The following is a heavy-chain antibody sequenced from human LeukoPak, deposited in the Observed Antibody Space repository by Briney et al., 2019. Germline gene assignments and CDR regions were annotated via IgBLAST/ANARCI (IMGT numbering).Heavy chain of an antibody. V-gene: IGHV4-34*01. J-gene: IGHJ4*02. Sequence: SETLSLTCAVYGGSFSGYYWSWIRQPPGKGLEWIGEINHSGSTNHNPSLKSRVTISVDTSKNQFSLKLSSVTAADTAVYYCARGRGGTRYDFWSGYGYFDYWGQGTLVTVSS. CDR3: ARGRGGTRYDFWSGYGYFDY. CDR1: GGSFSGYY. CDR2: INHSGST. D-gene: IGHD3-3*01.